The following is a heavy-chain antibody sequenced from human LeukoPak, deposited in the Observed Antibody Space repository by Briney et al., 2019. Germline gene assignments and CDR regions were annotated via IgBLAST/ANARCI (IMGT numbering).Heavy chain of an antibody. CDR1: GFTFSSYA. CDR2: ISGSGGSN. Sequence: GGSLRLSCAASGFTFSSYAMSWVRQAPGKGLEWVSAISGSGGSNYYADSVKGRFTISRDNSKVTLYLQLNSLRAEDTAIYYCARADGAYQLLSGGLGYWGQGTLVTVSS. V-gene: IGHV3-23*01. D-gene: IGHD2-2*01. CDR3: ARADGAYQLLSGGLGY. J-gene: IGHJ4*02.